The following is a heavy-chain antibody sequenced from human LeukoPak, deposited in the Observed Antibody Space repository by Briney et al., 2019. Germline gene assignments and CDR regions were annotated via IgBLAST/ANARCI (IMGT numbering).Heavy chain of an antibody. V-gene: IGHV3-30*03. Sequence: RSGGSLRLSCAASGFTFPSYEMNWVRQAPGKGLEWVAVISYDGSNKYYADSVKGRFTISRDNSKNTLYLQMNSLRAEDTAVYYCASGIWSGYYTPLGPDVWGQGTTVTVSS. CDR1: GFTFPSYE. J-gene: IGHJ6*02. CDR2: ISYDGSNK. CDR3: ASGIWSGYYTPLGPDV. D-gene: IGHD3-3*01.